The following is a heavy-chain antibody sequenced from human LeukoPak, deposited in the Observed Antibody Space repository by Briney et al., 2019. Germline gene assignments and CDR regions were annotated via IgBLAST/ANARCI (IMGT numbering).Heavy chain of an antibody. CDR3: ARDEWLLNWFDP. D-gene: IGHD5-12*01. J-gene: IGHJ5*02. CDR2: INPSGGST. Sequence: ASVTVSCKASGYTFTSYYMHWVRQAPGQGLEWMGIINPSGGSTSYAQKFQGRVTITTDESTSTAYMELSSLRSEDTAVYYCARDEWLLNWFDPWGQGTLVTVSS. V-gene: IGHV1-46*01. CDR1: GYTFTSYY.